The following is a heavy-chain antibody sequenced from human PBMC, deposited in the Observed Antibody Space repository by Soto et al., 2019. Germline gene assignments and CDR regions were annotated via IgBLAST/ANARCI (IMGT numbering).Heavy chain of an antibody. CDR3: ARWAFASNDWYFGALDI. D-gene: IGHD3-9*01. J-gene: IGHJ3*02. Sequence: SETLSLTCTVSGGSISSGGYYWTWIRQHPGKGLEWIGYNYYSGITYYNPSLKSRVTISLDTSKNQFSLKLSSVTAADTAVYYCARWAFASNDWYFGALDIWGQGTLVTVSS. CDR2: NYYSGIT. V-gene: IGHV4-31*03. CDR1: GGSISSGGYY.